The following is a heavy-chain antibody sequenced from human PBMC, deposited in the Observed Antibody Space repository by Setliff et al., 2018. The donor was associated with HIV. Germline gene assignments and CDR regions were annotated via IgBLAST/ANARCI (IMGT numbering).Heavy chain of an antibody. V-gene: IGHV1-8*01. Sequence: PSVKVSCKTSGYSFTHYDINWVRQATGQGLEWMGWMNPKSGNTGYAQRFQGRVTITRDTSGSTAYMELSSLRSDDTAVYYCARGAWYSSGWYSSRYMDVWGKGTTVTVSS. CDR2: MNPKSGNT. CDR3: ARGAWYSSGWYSSRYMDV. J-gene: IGHJ6*03. D-gene: IGHD6-19*01. CDR1: GYSFTHYD.